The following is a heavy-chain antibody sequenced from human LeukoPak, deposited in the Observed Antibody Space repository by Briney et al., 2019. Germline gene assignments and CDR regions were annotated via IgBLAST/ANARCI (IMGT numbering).Heavy chain of an antibody. CDR1: GFTVSSNY. J-gene: IGHJ6*02. D-gene: IGHD4-11*01. CDR3: ARVRVTVTTIMYYYYYGMDV. Sequence: GGSLGLSCAASGFTVSSNYMSWVRQAPGKGLEWVSVIYSGGGTYYADSVKGRFTISRDNSKNTPYLKMNSLRAEDTAVYYCARVRVTVTTIMYYYYYGMDVWGQGTTVTVSS. V-gene: IGHV3-66*01. CDR2: IYSGGGT.